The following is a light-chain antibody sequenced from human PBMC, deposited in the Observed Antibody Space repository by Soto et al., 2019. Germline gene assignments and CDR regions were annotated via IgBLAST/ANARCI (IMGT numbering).Light chain of an antibody. CDR1: QSVSSN. Sequence: EIVMTQSPATLSVSPGERATLSCRASQSVSSNLAWYQQKPVQAPRLLIYGASTRATGIPARFSGSGSGTEFTLTISSLQSEDFAVYYCQQYNNWPRTFGQGTKVEIQ. CDR2: GAS. CDR3: QQYNNWPRT. V-gene: IGKV3-15*01. J-gene: IGKJ1*01.